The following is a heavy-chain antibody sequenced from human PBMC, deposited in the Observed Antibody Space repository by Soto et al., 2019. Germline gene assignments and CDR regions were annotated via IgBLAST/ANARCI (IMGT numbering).Heavy chain of an antibody. Sequence: PGESLKISCKGSGYSFTSYWIGWVRQMPGKGLEWMGIIYPGDSDTRYSPSFQGQVTISADKSISTAYLQWSSLKASDTAMYYCARHMVEMATPDGLEFDYWGQGTLVTVSS. CDR1: GYSFTSYW. CDR2: IYPGDSDT. CDR3: ARHMVEMATPDGLEFDY. V-gene: IGHV5-51*01. J-gene: IGHJ4*02. D-gene: IGHD5-12*01.